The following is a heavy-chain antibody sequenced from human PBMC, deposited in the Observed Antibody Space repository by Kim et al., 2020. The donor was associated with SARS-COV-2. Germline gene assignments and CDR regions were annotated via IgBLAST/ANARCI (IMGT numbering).Heavy chain of an antibody. CDR3: ARGGSSSYYYYYGMDV. V-gene: IGHV4-4*07. J-gene: IGHJ6*02. Sequence: SETLSLTCTVSGGSISSYYWSWIRQPAGKGLEWIGRIYTSGSTNYNPSLKSRVTMSVDTSKNQFSLKLSSVTAADTAVYYCARGGSSSYYYYYGMDVWGQGTTVTVSS. D-gene: IGHD6-13*01. CDR2: IYTSGST. CDR1: GGSISSYY.